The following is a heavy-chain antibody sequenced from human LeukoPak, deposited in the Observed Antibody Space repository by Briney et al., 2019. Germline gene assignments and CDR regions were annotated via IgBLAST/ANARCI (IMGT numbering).Heavy chain of an antibody. J-gene: IGHJ4*02. V-gene: IGHV1-2*02. Sequence: ASVKDSCKASGYTFTGYYMHWVRQAPGQGLEWMGWINPNSGGTNYAQKFQGRVTMTRDTSISTAYMELSRLRSDDTAVYYCARVDYSYGPEALGYWGQGTLVTVSS. CDR1: GYTFTGYY. CDR2: INPNSGGT. CDR3: ARVDYSYGPEALGY. D-gene: IGHD5-18*01.